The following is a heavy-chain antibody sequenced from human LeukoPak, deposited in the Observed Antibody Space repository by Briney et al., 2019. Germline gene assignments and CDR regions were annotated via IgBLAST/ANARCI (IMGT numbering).Heavy chain of an antibody. J-gene: IGHJ4*02. D-gene: IGHD2-8*02. V-gene: IGHV4-59*08. CDR1: GDSVTSYY. CDR3: ARLDCTGDGCYNH. CDR2: VSSDGTT. Sequence: PSETLSLTCSVSGDSVTSYYWSWIRQPPGKGLEWIGYVSSDGTTNYTPSLRSRVIMSVDTAKNHISLSLTSLTAADTAIYYCARLDCTGDGCYNHWGQGTLVTLSS.